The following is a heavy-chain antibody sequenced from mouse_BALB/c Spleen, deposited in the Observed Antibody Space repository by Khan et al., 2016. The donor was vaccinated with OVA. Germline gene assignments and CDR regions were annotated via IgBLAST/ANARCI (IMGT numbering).Heavy chain of an antibody. D-gene: IGHD2-1*01. CDR2: ISYDGSN. Sequence: EVQLQESGPGLVKPSQSLSLTCSVTGYSITSGYYWSWIRQFPGNRLEWMGYISYDGSNNYNPSLKNRISITRDTSKKQFVLKLNSVTTEDTATYYCASKSYGKGAYWGQGTLVTVSA. J-gene: IGHJ3*01. V-gene: IGHV3-6*02. CDR1: GYSITSGYY. CDR3: ASKSYGKGAY.